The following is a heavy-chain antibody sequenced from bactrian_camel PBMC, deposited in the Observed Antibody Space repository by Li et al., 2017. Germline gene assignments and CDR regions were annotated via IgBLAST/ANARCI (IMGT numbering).Heavy chain of an antibody. V-gene: IGHV3S40*01. D-gene: IGHD1*01. Sequence: VQLVESGGGSVQAGGSLRLACVVSGYTISSAYMGWFRQAPGKDREGVAGIYTGVNGRTYYADSVKGRFTISRDNAKNTVYLQLNSLKTEDTAMYWCTKGFVDDAGQGTQVTVS. J-gene: IGHJ4*01. CDR2: IYTGVNGRT. CDR1: GYTISSAY.